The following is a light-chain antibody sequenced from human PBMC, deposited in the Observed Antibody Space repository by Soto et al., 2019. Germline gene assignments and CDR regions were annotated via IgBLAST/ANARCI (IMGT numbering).Light chain of an antibody. CDR2: GHS. Sequence: QSVLTQPPSVSGAPGQRVTISCTGSSSNIGAGYDVHWYQQLPGTAPKLLIFGHSNRPSGVPDRFSGSKSGTSASLAITGLQAEDEADYYCQSYDGSLGVFGTGPKLTVL. CDR1: SSNIGAGYD. V-gene: IGLV1-40*01. CDR3: QSYDGSLGV. J-gene: IGLJ1*01.